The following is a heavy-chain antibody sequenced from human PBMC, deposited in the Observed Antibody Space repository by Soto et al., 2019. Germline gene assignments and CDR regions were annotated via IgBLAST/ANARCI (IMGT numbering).Heavy chain of an antibody. CDR3: ANELGYSYGVDY. CDR2: IYSGGST. J-gene: IGHJ4*02. Sequence: GGSLRLSXAASGFTFSQYDMHWVRQAPGKGLEWVSVIYSGGSTYYADSVKGRFTISRDNSKNTLYLQMNSLRAEDTAVYYCANELGYSYGVDYWGQGTLVTVSS. D-gene: IGHD5-18*01. CDR1: GFTFSQYD. V-gene: IGHV3-66*01.